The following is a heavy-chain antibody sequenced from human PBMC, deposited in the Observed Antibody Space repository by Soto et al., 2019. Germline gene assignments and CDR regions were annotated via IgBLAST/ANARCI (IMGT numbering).Heavy chain of an antibody. CDR3: PKDARGTECFSHFDY. CDR2: ISVSGGRI. Sequence: EVQLLESGGGLVQPGGSLRLSCAASGFIFSTSAMNWVRQAPGKGLEWVSSISVSGGRIYYADSVKGRFTISRDNSKNTLHLQMNSLRAADPAVYYCPKDARGTECFSHFDYWGQGALVTVSS. V-gene: IGHV3-23*01. CDR1: GFIFSTSA. J-gene: IGHJ4*02. D-gene: IGHD2-21*01.